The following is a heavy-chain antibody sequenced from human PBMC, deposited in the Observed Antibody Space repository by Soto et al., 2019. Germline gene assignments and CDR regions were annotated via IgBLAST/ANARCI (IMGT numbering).Heavy chain of an antibody. Sequence: SETLSLTCAVYGGSFSGYYWSWIRQPPGKGLEWIGEINHSGSTNYNPSLKSRVTISVDTSKNQFSLKLSSVTAADTAVYYCARLPTYHPGPLGYYYYYMDVWGKGTTVTVSS. CDR3: ARLPTYHPGPLGYYYYYMDV. CDR2: INHSGST. D-gene: IGHD2-15*01. J-gene: IGHJ6*03. V-gene: IGHV4-34*01. CDR1: GGSFSGYY.